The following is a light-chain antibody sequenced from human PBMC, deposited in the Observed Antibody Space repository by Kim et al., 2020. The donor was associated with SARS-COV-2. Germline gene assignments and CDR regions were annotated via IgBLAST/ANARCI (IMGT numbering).Light chain of an antibody. CDR3: QQYASSPTT. J-gene: IGKJ4*01. V-gene: IGKV3-20*01. CDR2: DAS. CDR1: QTVSTSY. Sequence: LSPGERATRSCRASQTVSTSYLAWYQQKPGQAPRLLINDASRRATGIPDRFSGSGSGTDFTLTISRLEPEDFAVYYCQQYASSPTTFGGGTKVEI.